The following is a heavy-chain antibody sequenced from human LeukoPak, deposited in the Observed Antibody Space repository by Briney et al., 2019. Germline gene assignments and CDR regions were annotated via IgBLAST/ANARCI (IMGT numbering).Heavy chain of an antibody. J-gene: IGHJ4*02. D-gene: IGHD6-13*01. CDR1: GFAFNTYA. CDR3: ARVGSSWEIYFDY. V-gene: IGHV3-21*01. CDR2: INHHSGFI. Sequence: PGGSLRLSCAASGFAFNTYAMNWVRQAPGKGLEWDSSINHHSGFIYYADSVKGRFTISRDNAQSSLYLEMNSLRAEDTAVYYCARVGSSWEIYFDYWGQGTLVTVSS.